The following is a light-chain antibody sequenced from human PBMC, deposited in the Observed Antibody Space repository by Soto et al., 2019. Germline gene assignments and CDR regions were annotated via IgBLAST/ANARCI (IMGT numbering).Light chain of an antibody. CDR3: QQYGSSRP. J-gene: IGKJ1*01. Sequence: EIVLTQSPGTLPLSPGEKATLSCRARQSVRSSYLAWYQQKPGQAPRLPIYGASSRATGIPDRFSGSGCGTGFTLTISRLEPEDFAVYYCQQYGSSRPFGQGTKVEIK. V-gene: IGKV3-20*01. CDR2: GAS. CDR1: QSVRSSY.